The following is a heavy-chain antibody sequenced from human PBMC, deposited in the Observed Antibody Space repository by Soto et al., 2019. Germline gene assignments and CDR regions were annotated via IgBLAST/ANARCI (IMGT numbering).Heavy chain of an antibody. CDR1: GGSISSGGYS. D-gene: IGHD2-21*02. CDR2: IYHSGST. Sequence: QLQLQESGSGLVKPSQTLSLTCAVSGGSISSGGYSWSWIRQPPGKGLEWIGYIYHSGSTYYNPSLKSRVTISVDRSTNQFSRKLSSVTAADTAVYYCARASYCGGDCYSAFDYWGQGTLVTVSS. J-gene: IGHJ4*02. CDR3: ARASYCGGDCYSAFDY. V-gene: IGHV4-30-2*01.